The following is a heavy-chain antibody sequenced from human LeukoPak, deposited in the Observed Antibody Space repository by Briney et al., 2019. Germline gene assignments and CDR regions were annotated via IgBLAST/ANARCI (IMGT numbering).Heavy chain of an antibody. V-gene: IGHV1-24*01. D-gene: IGHD4-17*01. Sequence: GASVKVSCKVSGYTLTELSMHWVRQAPGKGLEWMGGFDPEDGETIYAQKFQGRVTITADESTSTAYMELSSLRSEDTAVYYCARGLYGDYVPRRFDPWGQGTLVTVSS. CDR3: ARGLYGDYVPRRFDP. J-gene: IGHJ5*02. CDR1: GYTLTELS. CDR2: FDPEDGET.